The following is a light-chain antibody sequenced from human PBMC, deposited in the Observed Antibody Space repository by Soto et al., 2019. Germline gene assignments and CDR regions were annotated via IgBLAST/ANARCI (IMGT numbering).Light chain of an antibody. V-gene: IGKV3-20*01. CDR3: QQYGSSVKT. CDR1: QSVTNSY. Sequence: EIVMTQSPVTLSVSPGERATLSCRASQSVTNSYLAWYQQKPGQAPRLLIFGASTRAPDIPDRFSGSGSGTDFTLTISRLEPEDFAVYFCQQYGSSVKTFGQGTKVDIK. CDR2: GAS. J-gene: IGKJ1*01.